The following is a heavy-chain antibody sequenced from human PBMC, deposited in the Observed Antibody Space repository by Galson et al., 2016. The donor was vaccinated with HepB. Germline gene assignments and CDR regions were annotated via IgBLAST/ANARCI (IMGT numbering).Heavy chain of an antibody. D-gene: IGHD3-10*01. CDR1: GFTFRSYA. CDR3: TASGSPGLDY. J-gene: IGHJ4*02. Sequence: SLRLSCAASGFTFRSYAMSWVRQTPGKGLEWVSAISGSGDNTYYADSVKGRFTISRDNSKNTLYLQMNSLKTEDTAVYYCTASGSPGLDYWGQGTLVTVSS. V-gene: IGHV3-23*01. CDR2: ISGSGDNT.